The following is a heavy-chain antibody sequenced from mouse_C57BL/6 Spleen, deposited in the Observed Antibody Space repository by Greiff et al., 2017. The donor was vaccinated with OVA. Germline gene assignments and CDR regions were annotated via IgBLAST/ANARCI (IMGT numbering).Heavy chain of an antibody. V-gene: IGHV1-52*01. CDR3: AKGGGNYDRSWFAY. Sequence: QVQLQQPGAELVRPGSSVKLSCKASGYTFTSYWMHWVKQRPIQGLEWIGNIDPSDSETHYNQKFKDTATLTVDKSSSTAYMQLSSLTSENSAVYYGAKGGGNYDRSWFAYWGQGTLVTVSA. J-gene: IGHJ3*01. CDR2: IDPSDSET. CDR1: GYTFTSYW. D-gene: IGHD2-1*01.